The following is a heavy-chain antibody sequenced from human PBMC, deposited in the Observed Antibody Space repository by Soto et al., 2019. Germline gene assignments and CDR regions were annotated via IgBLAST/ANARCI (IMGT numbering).Heavy chain of an antibody. CDR2: ICPSDSDT. D-gene: IGHD3-3*01. CDR1: GYNFAGYW. J-gene: IGHJ4*02. CDR3: ARGGVSTRTFDY. Sequence: GESLKISCKGSGYNFAGYWIAWVRQMPGKGLELMGIICPSDSDTRYRPSFQGQVTISADKSISSAYLQWSSLRASDTAMYYCARGGVSTRTFDYWGQGTPVTVSS. V-gene: IGHV5-51*01.